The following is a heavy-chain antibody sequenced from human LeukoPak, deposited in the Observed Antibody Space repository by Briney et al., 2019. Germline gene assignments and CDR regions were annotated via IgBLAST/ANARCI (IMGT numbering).Heavy chain of an antibody. CDR2: ISSSSSYI. Sequence: GGSLRLSCAASGFTFSSYSMNWVRQAPGKGLEWVSSISSSSSYIYYADSVKGRFTISRDNAKNSLYLQMNSLRAEDTAVYYCARWPVAVGATHWGQGTLVTVSS. V-gene: IGHV3-21*01. J-gene: IGHJ4*02. CDR3: ARWPVAVGATH. CDR1: GFTFSSYS. D-gene: IGHD1-26*01.